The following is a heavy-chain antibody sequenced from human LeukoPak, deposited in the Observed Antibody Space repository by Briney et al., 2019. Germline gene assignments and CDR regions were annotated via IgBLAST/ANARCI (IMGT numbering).Heavy chain of an antibody. D-gene: IGHD5-18*01. CDR1: GGSISSYY. CDR2: IYYSGST. V-gene: IGHV4-59*01. Sequence: PSETLSLTCTVSGGSISSYYWSWIRQPPGKGLEWIGYIYYSGSTNYNPSLKSRVTISVDTSKDQFSLKLSSVTAADTAMYYCARDLPTRGYSYGYDPWGQGTLVTVSS. J-gene: IGHJ5*02. CDR3: ARDLPTRGYSYGYDP.